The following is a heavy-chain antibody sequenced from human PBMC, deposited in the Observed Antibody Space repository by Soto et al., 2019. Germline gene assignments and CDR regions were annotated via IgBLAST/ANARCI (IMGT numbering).Heavy chain of an antibody. CDR1: GGTFSSYA. D-gene: IGHD3-16*01. J-gene: IGHJ5*02. Sequence: SVKVSCKASGGTFSSYAISWVRQAPGQGLEWMGGIIPIFGTANYAQKFQGRVTITADESTSTAYMELSSLRSDDTAIYYCARMETFGSLNWFDPWGQGTLVTVSS. CDR3: ARMETFGSLNWFDP. V-gene: IGHV1-69*13. CDR2: IIPIFGTA.